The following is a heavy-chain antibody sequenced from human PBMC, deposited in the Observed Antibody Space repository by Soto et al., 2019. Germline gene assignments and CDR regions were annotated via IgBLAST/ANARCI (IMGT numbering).Heavy chain of an antibody. Sequence: QVQLVQSGAEVKKPGASVKVSCKASGYTFTSYYMHWVRQAPGQGLEWMGIINPSGGSTSYAQKVQGRVTMTRDTSTSTVYTELSSLRSEDTAVYYCARQARYCTNGVCSAYGMDVWGQGTTVTVSS. V-gene: IGHV1-46*01. CDR2: INPSGGST. D-gene: IGHD2-8*01. CDR1: GYTFTSYY. CDR3: ARQARYCTNGVCSAYGMDV. J-gene: IGHJ6*02.